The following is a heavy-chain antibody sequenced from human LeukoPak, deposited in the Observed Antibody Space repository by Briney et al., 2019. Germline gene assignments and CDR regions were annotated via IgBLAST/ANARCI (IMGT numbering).Heavy chain of an antibody. CDR1: GGSISSSNW. D-gene: IGHD3-22*01. V-gene: IGHV4-4*02. CDR2: IYDNGST. CDR3: ARVTGYYYDSSGQTLNWFDP. J-gene: IGHJ5*02. Sequence: PSGTLSLTCAVSGGSISSSNWWSWVGGPPGKGVGWIGEIYDNGSTNYNPSLKRRVTISEDKTKNKFSLKLISVPTADTAVYYCARVTGYYYDSSGQTLNWFDPWGQGTLVTVSS.